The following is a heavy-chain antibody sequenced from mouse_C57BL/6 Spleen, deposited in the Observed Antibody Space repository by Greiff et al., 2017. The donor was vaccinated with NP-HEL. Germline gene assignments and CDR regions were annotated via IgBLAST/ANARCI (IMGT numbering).Heavy chain of an antibody. V-gene: IGHV5-17*01. D-gene: IGHD2-5*01. Sequence: EVKLMASGGGLVKPGGSLKLSCAASGFTFSDYGMHWVRQAPEKGLEWVAYISSGSSTIYYADTVKGRFTISRDNAKNTLFLQMTSLRSEDTAMYYCARSNPLAMDYWGQGTSVTVSS. J-gene: IGHJ4*01. CDR1: GFTFSDYG. CDR2: ISSGSSTI. CDR3: ARSNPLAMDY.